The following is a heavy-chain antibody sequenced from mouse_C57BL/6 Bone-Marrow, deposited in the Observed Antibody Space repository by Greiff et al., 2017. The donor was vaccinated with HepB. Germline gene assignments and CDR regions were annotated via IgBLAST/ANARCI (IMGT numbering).Heavy chain of an antibody. D-gene: IGHD1-1*01. CDR1: GFTFSSYG. CDR3: ARRTVGGY. J-gene: IGHJ3*01. Sequence: EVQLVEFGGDLVKPGGSLKLSCAASGFTFSSYGMSWVRQTPDKRLEWVATISSGGSYNYYPDSVKGRFTISRDNAKNTLYLQVSSLKSEDTAMYYCARRTVGGYWGQGTLVTVSA. CDR2: ISSGGSYN. V-gene: IGHV5-6*01.